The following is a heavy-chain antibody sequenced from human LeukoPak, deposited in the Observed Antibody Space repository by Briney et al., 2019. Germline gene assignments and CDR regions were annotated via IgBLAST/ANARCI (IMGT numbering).Heavy chain of an antibody. CDR3: ARGPYSSGWYRDHYFDY. D-gene: IGHD6-19*01. CDR1: GFTFSSYW. CDR2: IKQDGSEK. V-gene: IGHV3-7*01. Sequence: GGSLRLSCAASGFTFSSYWMSWVRQAPGKGLEWVANIKQDGSEKYYVDSVKGRFTISRDNAKNSLYVQMNSLRAEDTAVYYCARGPYSSGWYRDHYFDYWGQGTLVTVSS. J-gene: IGHJ4*02.